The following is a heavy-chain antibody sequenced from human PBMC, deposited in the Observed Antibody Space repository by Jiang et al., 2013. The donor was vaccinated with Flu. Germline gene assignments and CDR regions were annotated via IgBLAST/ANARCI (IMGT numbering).Heavy chain of an antibody. J-gene: IGHJ6*02. CDR1: VGPSXVTT. V-gene: IGHV4-34*01. D-gene: IGHD2-2*01. CDR3: ARQSRRCGSTSCYGGNYYYYYGMDV. Sequence: SLTCAVYVGPSXVTTGAGSAQPPRKGLEWIGEINHSGSTNYNPSLKSRVTISVDTSKNQFSLKLSSVTAADTAVYYCARQSRRCGSTSCYGGNYYYYYGMDVWGQGTTVTVSS. CDR2: INHSGST.